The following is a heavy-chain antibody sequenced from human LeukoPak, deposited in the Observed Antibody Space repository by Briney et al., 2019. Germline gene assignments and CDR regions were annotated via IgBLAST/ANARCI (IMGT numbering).Heavy chain of an antibody. J-gene: IGHJ5*02. D-gene: IGHD6-13*01. Sequence: GESLKISCKGSGYSFTSYWIGWVRQMPGKGLEWMGIIYPGDSDSRYSPSFQGQVTISADKSISTAYLQWSSLKASDTAMYYCARRIAAAGTWFDPWGQGTLVTVSS. CDR1: GYSFTSYW. V-gene: IGHV5-51*01. CDR2: IYPGDSDS. CDR3: ARRIAAAGTWFDP.